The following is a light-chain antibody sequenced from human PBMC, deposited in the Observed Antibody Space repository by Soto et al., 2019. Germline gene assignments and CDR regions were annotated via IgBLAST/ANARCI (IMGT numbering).Light chain of an antibody. CDR2: DTS. CDR3: QHYDWSLTWT. V-gene: IGKV3-11*01. J-gene: IGKJ1*01. CDR1: QSVGSF. Sequence: EIVLTQSPATLSLSPGERATLSCRASQSVGSFLAWYQQKPGQAPRLLIYDTSIRATGIPARFSGSGSGTDFTLTINELEPEDFAVYYCQHYDWSLTWTFGPGTKVDIK.